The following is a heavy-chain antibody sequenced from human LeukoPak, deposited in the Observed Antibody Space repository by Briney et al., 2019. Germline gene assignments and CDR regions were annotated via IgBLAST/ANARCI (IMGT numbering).Heavy chain of an antibody. CDR3: ARGSSSWVDY. D-gene: IGHD6-13*01. Sequence: ASVKVSCKASGGTLSSYAISWVRQAPGQGLEWMGRIIPILGIANYAQKFQGRVTITADKSTSTAYMELSSLRSEDTAVYYCARGSSSWVDYWGQGTLVTVSS. CDR1: GGTLSSYA. J-gene: IGHJ4*02. CDR2: IIPILGIA. V-gene: IGHV1-69*04.